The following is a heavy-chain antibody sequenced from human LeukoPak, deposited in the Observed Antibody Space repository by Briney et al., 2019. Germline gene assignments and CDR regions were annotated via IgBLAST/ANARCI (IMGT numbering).Heavy chain of an antibody. Sequence: SVTLSLTCTVSGGSIGSTNYYWGWIRQPPGKGLEWIGSIYYSGSTYYNSSLKSRVTISVDTSKNQFSLKLSSVTAADTAVYYCARHRDYWGQGTLVTVSS. CDR3: ARHRDY. J-gene: IGHJ4*02. CDR1: GGSIGSTNYY. CDR2: IYYSGST. V-gene: IGHV4-39*01.